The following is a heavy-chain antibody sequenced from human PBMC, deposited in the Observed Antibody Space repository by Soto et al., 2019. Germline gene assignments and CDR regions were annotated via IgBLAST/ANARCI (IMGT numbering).Heavy chain of an antibody. CDR1: SGSISSGDYY. CDR2: IYYSGST. J-gene: IGHJ6*02. Sequence: SETLSLTCTVSSGSISSGDYYWSWVRQPPEKGLEWIGYIYYSGSTYSNPSLKSRLSVSLDTSKNQVSLKLTSVTAADTAVYYCARTCDYYGMDVWGQGTTVTVSS. CDR3: ARTCDYYGMDV. V-gene: IGHV4-30-4*01.